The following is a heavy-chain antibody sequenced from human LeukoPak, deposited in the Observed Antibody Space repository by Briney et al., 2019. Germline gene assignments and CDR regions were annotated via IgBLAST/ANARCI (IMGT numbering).Heavy chain of an antibody. CDR2: IYHSGNT. CDR3: ARPQGATGVIAFDI. J-gene: IGHJ3*02. V-gene: IGHV4-38-2*01. CDR1: GYSISSGYY. Sequence: PSETLSLTCAVSGYSISSGYYWGWIRQPPGKGLEWIGTIYHSGNTFYNPSLKSRVTISADTSKNQFSLTLSSVTAADTAVYYCARPQGATGVIAFDIWGQGTMVTVS. D-gene: IGHD2-8*01.